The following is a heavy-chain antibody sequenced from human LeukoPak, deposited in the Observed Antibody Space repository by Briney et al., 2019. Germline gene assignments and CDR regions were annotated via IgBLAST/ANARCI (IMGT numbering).Heavy chain of an antibody. V-gene: IGHV3-30*02. CDR3: ARSGRGYSGWSAFDP. Sequence: TGGSLRLSCAASGFTFSSYAMHWVRQAPGKGLEWLAFIRYDGSNKYYADSVKGRFTISRDNSKNTLYLQMNSLRPEDTAVYYCARSGRGYSGWSAFDPWGQGTLVTVSS. CDR1: GFTFSSYA. J-gene: IGHJ5*02. D-gene: IGHD5-12*01. CDR2: IRYDGSNK.